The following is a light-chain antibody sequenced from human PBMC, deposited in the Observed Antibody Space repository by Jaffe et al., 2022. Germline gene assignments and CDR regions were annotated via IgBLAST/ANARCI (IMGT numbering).Light chain of an antibody. CDR1: QSVSSN. CDR3: QQYNNWPPPRYT. V-gene: IGKV3-15*01. Sequence: EIVMTQSPATLSVSPGERATLSCRASQSVSSNLAWYQQKPGQAPRLLIYGASTRATGIPARFSGSGSGTEFTLTISSLQSEDFAVYYCQQYNNWPPPRYTFGQGTKLEIK. J-gene: IGKJ2*01. CDR2: GAS.